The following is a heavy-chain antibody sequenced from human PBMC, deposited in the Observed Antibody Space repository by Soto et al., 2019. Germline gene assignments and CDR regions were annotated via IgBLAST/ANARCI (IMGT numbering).Heavy chain of an antibody. J-gene: IGHJ6*02. D-gene: IGHD3-22*01. Sequence: EVQLLESGGGLVQPGGSLRLSCAASGFTFSSYAMSWVRQAPGKGLEWVSALSGSGGSTYYADSVKGRFTISRDNSKNTLYLQMNSLRAEDTAVYYCAKATSYYYDSSGYLSDYYYGMDVWGQGTTVTVSS. CDR1: GFTFSSYA. CDR2: LSGSGGST. CDR3: AKATSYYYDSSGYLSDYYYGMDV. V-gene: IGHV3-23*01.